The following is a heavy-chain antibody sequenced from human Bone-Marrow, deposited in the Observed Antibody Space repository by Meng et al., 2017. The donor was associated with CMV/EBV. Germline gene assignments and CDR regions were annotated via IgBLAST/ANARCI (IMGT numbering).Heavy chain of an antibody. CDR2: ISGDATSR. CDR1: GFTLSNHW. D-gene: IGHD6-13*01. V-gene: IGHV3-74*01. CDR3: ATELASGY. Sequence: GGPLRLSCVVSGFTLSNHWMHWVREVPGKGLVWVSRISGDATSRHYADSVKGRFTISRDNAKNTFYLQMSSLRPEDTAVYYCATELASGYWGQGTLVTVSS. J-gene: IGHJ4*02.